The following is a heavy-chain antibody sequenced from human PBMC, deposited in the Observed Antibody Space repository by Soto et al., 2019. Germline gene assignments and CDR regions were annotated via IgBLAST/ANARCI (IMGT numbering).Heavy chain of an antibody. V-gene: IGHV3-64*01. CDR3: ARRARPDFYYMDV. Sequence: EVQLAESGGGLAQPGGSLRLSCAASGFTLNGYAMDWVRQAPGKGLEYVSGISSNGVGTYYANSVQGRFTISRDNSKNTVYLQRGSLRPEDMAVYYCARRARPDFYYMDVWGKGTTVTVSS. CDR2: ISSNGVGT. CDR1: GFTLNGYA. D-gene: IGHD6-6*01. J-gene: IGHJ6*03.